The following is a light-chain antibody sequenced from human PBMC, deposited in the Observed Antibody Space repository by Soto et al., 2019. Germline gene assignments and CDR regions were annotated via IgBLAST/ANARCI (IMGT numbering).Light chain of an antibody. CDR1: QSISSY. V-gene: IGKV1-39*01. CDR2: AAS. Sequence: DIQMTQSPSSLSASVGDRVTITCRASQSISSYLNWYQQKPGKAPKLLIYAASSLQSGVPSRFSGSGSGTDLTLTICSLQPEDFATYYCQQSYSTPYTFGQGTKLEIK. CDR3: QQSYSTPYT. J-gene: IGKJ2*01.